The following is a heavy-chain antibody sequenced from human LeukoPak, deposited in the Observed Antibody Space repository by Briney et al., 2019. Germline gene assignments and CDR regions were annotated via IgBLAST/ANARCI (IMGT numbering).Heavy chain of an antibody. Sequence: PGGSLRLSCAASGFTFSSYSMNGVRQAPGKGLEGVSYISRSSNAIYYADSVNGHFTISRDDGKNPLYLQKNSLRDGDTAVYFCARDSGTYSTQYWGKGALVTVSS. CDR3: ARDSGTYSTQY. V-gene: IGHV3-48*02. J-gene: IGHJ4*02. D-gene: IGHD1-26*01. CDR2: ISRSSNAI. CDR1: GFTFSSYS.